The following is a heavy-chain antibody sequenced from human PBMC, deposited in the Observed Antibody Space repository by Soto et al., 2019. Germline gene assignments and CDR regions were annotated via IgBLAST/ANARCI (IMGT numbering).Heavy chain of an antibody. D-gene: IGHD1-1*01. J-gene: IGHJ4*02. CDR1: GGSISSGGYY. CDR3: ARKGDWNVLDY. CDR2: IYYSGST. Sequence: SETLSLTCTVSGGSISSGGYYWSWIRQHPGKGLEWIGYIYYSGSTYYNPSLKSRVTISVDTSKNQFSLKLSSVTAADTAVYYCARKGDWNVLDYWGQGTLVTVSS. V-gene: IGHV4-31*03.